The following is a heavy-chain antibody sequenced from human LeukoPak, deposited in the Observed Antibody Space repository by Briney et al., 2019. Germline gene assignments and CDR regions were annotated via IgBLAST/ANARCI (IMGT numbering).Heavy chain of an antibody. J-gene: IGHJ6*02. Sequence: SETLSLTCAVYGGSFSGYYWSWIRQPPGKGLEWIGEINHSGSTNYNPSLKSRVTISVDTSKNQFSLKLSSVTAADTAVYYCARGRGYSSSWYRYYYYGMDVWGQGTTVTVSS. CDR2: INHSGST. CDR3: ARGRGYSSSWYRYYYYGMDV. V-gene: IGHV4-34*01. CDR1: GGSFSGYY. D-gene: IGHD6-13*01.